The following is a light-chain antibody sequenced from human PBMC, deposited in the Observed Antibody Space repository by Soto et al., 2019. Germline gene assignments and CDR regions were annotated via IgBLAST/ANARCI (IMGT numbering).Light chain of an antibody. CDR3: QSYDSSLSGYYV. CDR1: SSNIGAGYD. J-gene: IGLJ1*01. V-gene: IGLV1-40*01. CDR2: GTS. Sequence: QSVLTQPPSVSGAPGQRVTISCTGSSSNIGAGYDVHWYQQLPGTAPKLLIYGTSNRPSGVPDRFSGSKSGTSASLAITGLQAEDEADYYSQSYDSSLSGYYVFGTGTKLTVL.